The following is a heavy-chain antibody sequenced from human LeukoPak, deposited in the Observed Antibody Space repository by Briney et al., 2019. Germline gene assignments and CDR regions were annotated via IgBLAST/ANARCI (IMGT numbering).Heavy chain of an antibody. Sequence: PGGSLRLSRAASGFTFSSYWMSWVRQAPGKGLEWVANIKQDGSEKYYVDSVKGRFTISRDNAKNSLYLQMNSLRAEDTAVYYCARDQQCSGGSCYGAFDIWGQGTMVTVSS. D-gene: IGHD2-15*01. CDR2: IKQDGSEK. CDR3: ARDQQCSGGSCYGAFDI. V-gene: IGHV3-7*01. CDR1: GFTFSSYW. J-gene: IGHJ3*02.